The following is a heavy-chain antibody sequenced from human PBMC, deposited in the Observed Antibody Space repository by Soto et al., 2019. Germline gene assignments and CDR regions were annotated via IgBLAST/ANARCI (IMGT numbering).Heavy chain of an antibody. CDR2: VSSHGGST. D-gene: IGHD5-18*01. V-gene: IGHV3-64D*06. Sequence: APGKGLEYVSTVSSHGGSTYYADSVKGRFTISRDNSKNTLYLQMSSLRPEDTAVYYCVKTLQYSYGLPHWGQGTLVTVSS. J-gene: IGHJ4*02. CDR3: VKTLQYSYGLPH.